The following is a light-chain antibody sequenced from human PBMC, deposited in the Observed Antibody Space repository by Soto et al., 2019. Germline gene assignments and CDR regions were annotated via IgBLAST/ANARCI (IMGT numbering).Light chain of an antibody. CDR1: QSVSSN. V-gene: IGKV3-20*01. CDR2: GAS. Sequence: EIVMTQSPATLSVSPGERATLSCRASQSVSSNVAWYQQKSGQAPRLLISGASSRATGIPDRFSGSGSGTDFTLTISRLEPEDFAVYYCQQYAYSPGTFGQGTKVDI. J-gene: IGKJ1*01. CDR3: QQYAYSPGT.